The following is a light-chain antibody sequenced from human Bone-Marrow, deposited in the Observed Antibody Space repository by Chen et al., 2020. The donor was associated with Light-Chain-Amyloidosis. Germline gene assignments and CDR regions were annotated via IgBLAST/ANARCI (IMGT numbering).Light chain of an antibody. J-gene: IGLJ3*02. V-gene: IGLV3-21*02. CDR3: QVWDRSSDRPV. CDR1: NLGSTS. CDR2: DDS. Sequence: SYVLTQPSSVSVAPGQTATIACGGNNLGSTSVHWYQQTPGQAPLLVVYDDSDRPSGSPERLSGYNSGNTATLSSSRVEAGDEADYYCQVWDRSSDRPVFGGGTKLTVL.